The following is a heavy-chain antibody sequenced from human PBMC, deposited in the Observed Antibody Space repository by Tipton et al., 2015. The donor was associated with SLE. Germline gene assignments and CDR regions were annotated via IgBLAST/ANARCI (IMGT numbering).Heavy chain of an antibody. J-gene: IGHJ2*01. CDR2: TYSGGPT. Sequence: SLRLSCAASGFTFSRHAMTWVRQAPGKGLEWVSVTYSGGPTYYADSVKGRFTISRDNSKNTVYLQLSSLRAGDTATYYCVKDGPRYWNYDYYFDLWGRGTLVTVSS. V-gene: IGHV3-23*03. D-gene: IGHD1-7*01. CDR3: VKDGPRYWNYDYYFDL. CDR1: GFTFSRHA.